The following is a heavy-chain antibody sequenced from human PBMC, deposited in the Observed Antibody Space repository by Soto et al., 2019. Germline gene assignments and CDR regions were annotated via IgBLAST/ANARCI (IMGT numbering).Heavy chain of an antibody. CDR2: VIPLFDTA. CDR3: ATGGHNDGYNCYHGMDV. V-gene: IGHV1-69*01. Sequence: QVQVVQSGAEVKKPGSSVKVSCKVSGGIFTNNAISWVRQAPGQGLAWLGGVIPLFDTAYYAQIFRGRLKISADGATTTAYMELSGLTSADTAVYLCATGGHNDGYNCYHGMDVWGQGTTVTVS. CDR1: GGIFTNNA. J-gene: IGHJ6*02. D-gene: IGHD5-18*01.